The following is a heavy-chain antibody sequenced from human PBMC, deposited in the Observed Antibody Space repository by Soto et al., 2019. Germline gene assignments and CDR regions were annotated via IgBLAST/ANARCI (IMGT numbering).Heavy chain of an antibody. D-gene: IGHD2-2*01. Sequence: ASVKVSCKASGFTFTTSAVQWVRQARGQRLEWIGWIVVGSGNTNYAQKFQGRVTITRDNSTNTLYLQMNSLRAEDTAEYYCAKTPLLGDIGYCSSTSCLGWFDPWGQGTLVTVSS. J-gene: IGHJ5*02. CDR3: AKTPLLGDIGYCSSTSCLGWFDP. CDR2: IVVGSGNT. V-gene: IGHV1-58*01. CDR1: GFTFTTSA.